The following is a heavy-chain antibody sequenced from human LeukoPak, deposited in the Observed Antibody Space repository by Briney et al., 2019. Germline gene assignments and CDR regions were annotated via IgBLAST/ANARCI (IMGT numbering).Heavy chain of an antibody. D-gene: IGHD5-18*01. CDR3: ARSRRGYSYGCYFDY. V-gene: IGHV4-59*01. J-gene: IGHJ4*02. CDR1: GGSISSYY. Sequence: SETLSLTCTVSGGSISSYYWSWIRQPPGKGLEWIGYIYYSGSTNYNPSLKSRVTISVDTSKNQFSLKLSSVTAADTAVYYCARSRRGYSYGCYFDYWGQGTLVTVSS. CDR2: IYYSGST.